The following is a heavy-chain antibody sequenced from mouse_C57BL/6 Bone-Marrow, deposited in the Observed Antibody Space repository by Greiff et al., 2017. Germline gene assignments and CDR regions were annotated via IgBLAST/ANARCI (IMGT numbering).Heavy chain of an antibody. V-gene: IGHV1-69*01. CDR2: LDPSDSYT. CDR1: GYTFTSYW. Sequence: QVQLQQPGAELVMPGASVKLSCKASGYTFTSYWMHWVKQRPGQGLEWIGELDPSDSYTNYNQKFKGKSTLTVDKSSSTAYMQLSSLTSEDPAVYYCARGVLPLFDYWGQGTTLTVSA. CDR3: ARGVLPLFDY. J-gene: IGHJ2*01. D-gene: IGHD2-1*01.